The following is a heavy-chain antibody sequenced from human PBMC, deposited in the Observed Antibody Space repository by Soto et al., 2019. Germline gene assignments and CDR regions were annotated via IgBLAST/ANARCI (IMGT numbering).Heavy chain of an antibody. CDR2: IYPGDSDT. V-gene: IGHV5-51*01. Sequence: GESLKISCKGSGYSFTSYWIGWVRQMPGKGLEWMGIIYPGDSDTRYSPSFQGQVTISADKSISTAYLQWSSLKASDTAMYYCASRLGYCTNGVCYFDYWGQGTLVTVSS. D-gene: IGHD2-8*01. J-gene: IGHJ4*02. CDR1: GYSFTSYW. CDR3: ASRLGYCTNGVCYFDY.